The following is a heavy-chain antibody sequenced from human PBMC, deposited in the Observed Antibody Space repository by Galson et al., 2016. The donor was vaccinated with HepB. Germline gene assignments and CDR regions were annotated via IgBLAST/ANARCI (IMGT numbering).Heavy chain of an antibody. CDR2: IYFSGTT. J-gene: IGHJ3*02. V-gene: IGHV4-59*01. D-gene: IGHD4-23*01. Sequence: PPGKGLEWIAYIYFSGTTNYNPSLKSRVTISLDTSKGQFSLKVTSVTAADSAVYYCARSYGGYAFDIWGQGTMVTVSS. CDR3: ARSYGGYAFDI.